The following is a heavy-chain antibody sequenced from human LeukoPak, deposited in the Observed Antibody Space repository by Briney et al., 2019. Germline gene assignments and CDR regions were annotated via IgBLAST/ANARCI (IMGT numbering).Heavy chain of an antibody. CDR1: GGSISSYY. V-gene: IGHV4-59*01. CDR2: IYYSGST. J-gene: IGHJ5*02. CDR3: ARDKHFGELSPYNWFDP. D-gene: IGHD3-10*01. Sequence: SETLSLTCTVSGGSISSYYWSWIRQPPGKGLEWIGYIYYSGSTNYNPSLKSRVTISVDTSKNQFSLKLSPVTAADTAVYYCARDKHFGELSPYNWFDPWGQGTLVTVSS.